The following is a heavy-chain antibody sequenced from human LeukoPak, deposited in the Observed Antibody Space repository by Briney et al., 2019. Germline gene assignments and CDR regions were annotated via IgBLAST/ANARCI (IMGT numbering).Heavy chain of an antibody. D-gene: IGHD3-22*01. Sequence: ETLSLTCTVSGGSISSYYWSWVRQAPGKGLEWVSAISGSGGSTYYADSVKGRFTISRDNSKNTLYLQMNSLRAEDTAVYYCAKDPHSSGYYPSAENWGQGTLVTVSS. CDR2: ISGSGGST. J-gene: IGHJ4*02. CDR3: AKDPHSSGYYPSAEN. CDR1: GGSISSYY. V-gene: IGHV3-23*01.